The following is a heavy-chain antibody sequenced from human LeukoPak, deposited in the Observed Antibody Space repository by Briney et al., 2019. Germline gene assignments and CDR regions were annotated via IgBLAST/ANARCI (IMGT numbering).Heavy chain of an antibody. CDR2: IKSKADGQTI. Sequence: GGSLRLSCAASGFTFSNAWMSWVRQAPGKGLEWTGRIKSKADGQTIDYAAPVKGRFTISRDDSKNTLYLQMISLKTEDTAVYYCVAGITGVLDYWGQGTLVTVSS. D-gene: IGHD1-14*01. CDR3: VAGITGVLDY. CDR1: GFTFSNAW. V-gene: IGHV3-15*01. J-gene: IGHJ4*02.